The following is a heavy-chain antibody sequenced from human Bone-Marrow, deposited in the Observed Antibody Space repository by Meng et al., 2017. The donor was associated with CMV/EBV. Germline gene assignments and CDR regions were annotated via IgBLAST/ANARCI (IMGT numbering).Heavy chain of an antibody. J-gene: IGHJ6*02. CDR3: AYCSGGNGYYYGMDV. CDR2: IYPGDSDT. Sequence: GESLKISCKGSGYSFTSYWIGWVRQMPGKGLEWMGIIYPGDSDTRYSPSFQGQVTISADKSISTAHLQWSSLKASDTAMYYCAYCSGGNGYYYGMDVWGQGTTVTVSS. CDR1: GYSFTSYW. D-gene: IGHD3-16*01. V-gene: IGHV5-51*01.